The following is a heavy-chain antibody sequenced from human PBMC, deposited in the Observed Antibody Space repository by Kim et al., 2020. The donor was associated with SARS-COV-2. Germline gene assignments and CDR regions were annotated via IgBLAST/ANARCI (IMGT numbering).Heavy chain of an antibody. J-gene: IGHJ6*02. V-gene: IGHV1-69*06. CDR2: VIPTFATP. Sequence: SVKVSCKASADTFSNFALSWVRQAPGQGLEWMGGVIPTFATPSYARNFQGRVTITADKTTDTTYLELSSLKSEDTAVYYCSRGSQPVPSIVPLDYDLLTDYYSIAKYYDMHIWGQGTTVTVSS. CDR3: SRGSQPVPSIVPLDYDLLTDYYSIAKYYDMHI. D-gene: IGHD3-9*01. CDR1: ADTFSNFA.